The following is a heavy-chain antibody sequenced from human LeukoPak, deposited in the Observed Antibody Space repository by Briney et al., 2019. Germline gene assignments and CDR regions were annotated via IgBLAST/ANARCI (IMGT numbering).Heavy chain of an antibody. J-gene: IGHJ2*01. CDR1: GFTFSSYW. Sequence: AGGSLRLSCAASGFTFSSYWMSWVRQAPGKGLEWVANIKQDGSEKYYVDSVKGRFTISRDNAKNSLYLQMNSLRAEDTAVYYCARGTHARYCSGGSCHYWYFDLWGRGTLVTVSS. CDR2: IKQDGSEK. V-gene: IGHV3-7*01. D-gene: IGHD2-15*01. CDR3: ARGTHARYCSGGSCHYWYFDL.